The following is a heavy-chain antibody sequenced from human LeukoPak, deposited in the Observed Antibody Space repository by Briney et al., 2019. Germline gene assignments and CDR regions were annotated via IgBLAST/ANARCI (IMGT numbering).Heavy chain of an antibody. J-gene: IGHJ4*02. V-gene: IGHV3-21*01. CDR3: ARDNPPIVVVPAA. CDR1: GFTFSSYS. CDR2: ISSSGSYI. D-gene: IGHD2-2*01. Sequence: GGSLRLSCAASGFTFSSYSMNWVRQAPGKGLEWVSSISSSGSYIYYADSVKGRFTISRDNAKNSLYPQMNSLRAEDTAVYYCARDNPPIVVVPAAWGQGTLVTVSS.